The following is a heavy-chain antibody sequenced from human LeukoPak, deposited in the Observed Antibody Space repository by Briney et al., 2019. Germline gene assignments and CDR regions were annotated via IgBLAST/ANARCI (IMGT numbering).Heavy chain of an antibody. V-gene: IGHV3-48*03. CDR2: ISSSGSTI. J-gene: IGHJ3*02. Sequence: GGSLRLSCAASGFTFSSYEMNWVRQAPGKGLEWVSYISSSGSTIYYADSVEGRFTISRDNAKNSLYLQMNSLRAEDTAVYYCARDLPDSRSKRTDAFDIWGQRTMVTVSS. CDR3: ARDLPDSRSKRTDAFDI. CDR1: GFTFSSYE. D-gene: IGHD2-2*01.